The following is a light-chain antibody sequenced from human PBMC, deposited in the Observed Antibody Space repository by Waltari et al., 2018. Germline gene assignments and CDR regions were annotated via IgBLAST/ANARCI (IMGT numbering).Light chain of an antibody. V-gene: IGKV1-39*01. CDR3: QESDNFTRT. Sequence: DIQMTQSPSSLSASVGDRVTITCRASQTISRNLNWYQQKPGKAPNLLIYAASSLQSGVPSRFSGSGSGRDFSLIITSLQAEDMATYYCQESDNFTRTFGQGTKVEIK. CDR1: QTISRN. J-gene: IGKJ1*01. CDR2: AAS.